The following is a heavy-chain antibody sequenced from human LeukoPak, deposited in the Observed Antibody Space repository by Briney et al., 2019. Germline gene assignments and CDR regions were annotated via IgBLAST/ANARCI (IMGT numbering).Heavy chain of an antibody. D-gene: IGHD4-23*01. CDR1: GYTFTSYG. CDR2: INTNTGNP. J-gene: IGHJ4*02. CDR3: ARGTVVTPSLVDY. Sequence: ASVKVSCKASGYTFTSYGISWVRQAPGQGLEWMGWINTNTGNPTYAQGFTGRFVFSLDTSVSTAYLQISSLKAEDTAVYYCARGTVVTPSLVDYWGQGTLVTVSS. V-gene: IGHV7-4-1*02.